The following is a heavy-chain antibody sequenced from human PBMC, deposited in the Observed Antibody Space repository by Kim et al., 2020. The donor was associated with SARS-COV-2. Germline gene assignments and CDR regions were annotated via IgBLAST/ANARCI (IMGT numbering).Heavy chain of an antibody. CDR3: ARERGYYYYYGMDV. CDR2: IKQDGSEK. J-gene: IGHJ6*02. Sequence: GGSLRLSCAASGFTFSSYWMSWVRQAPGKGLEWVANIKQDGSEKYYVDSVKGRFTISRDNAKNSLYLQMNSLRAEDTAVYYCARERGYYYYYGMDVWGQGPRSPSP. V-gene: IGHV3-7*01. CDR1: GFTFSSYW.